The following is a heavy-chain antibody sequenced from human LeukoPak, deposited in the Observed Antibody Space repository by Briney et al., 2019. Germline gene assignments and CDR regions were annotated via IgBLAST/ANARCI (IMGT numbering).Heavy chain of an antibody. J-gene: IGHJ4*02. Sequence: GGSLRLSCAASGFTFSSYAMHWVRQAPGKGLEWVAVLSYDGSNKYYADSVKGRITISRDNSKNTVYLQMNSLRGEDTAVYYCARDSTWIQDFWGQGTLVTVSS. CDR2: LSYDGSNK. V-gene: IGHV3-30-3*01. D-gene: IGHD5-18*01. CDR3: ARDSTWIQDF. CDR1: GFTFSSYA.